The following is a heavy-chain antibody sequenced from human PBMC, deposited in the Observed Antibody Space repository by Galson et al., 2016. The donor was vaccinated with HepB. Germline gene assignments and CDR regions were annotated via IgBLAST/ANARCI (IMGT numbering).Heavy chain of an antibody. Sequence: TLSPTCTVSSGSISSGGYYWSWIRQHPGKGLEWIGYIYYSGSTYYNPSLKSRVTISVGTPKNQFSLKLRSLTAADTAVYYCARILGYCSSTSCYFSWYFDLWGRGTLVTVSS. CDR2: IYYSGST. J-gene: IGHJ2*01. CDR3: ARILGYCSSTSCYFSWYFDL. D-gene: IGHD2-2*01. V-gene: IGHV4-31*03. CDR1: SGSISSGGYY.